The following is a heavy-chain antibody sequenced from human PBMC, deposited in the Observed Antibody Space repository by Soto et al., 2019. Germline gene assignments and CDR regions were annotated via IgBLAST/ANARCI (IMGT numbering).Heavy chain of an antibody. CDR2: ISGNGGTT. CDR3: AKDQMTTVTSAPVGFCDY. D-gene: IGHD4-17*01. CDR1: GFTFSTYA. J-gene: IGHJ4*02. V-gene: IGHV3-23*01. Sequence: GGSLRLSCAASGFTFSTYAMSWVRQAPGKGLERVSVISGNGGTTYYADSVKGRVTNSRDNSKNTLKLKMNSLRAEDTAVYYCAKDQMTTVTSAPVGFCDYWGQGALVTVSS.